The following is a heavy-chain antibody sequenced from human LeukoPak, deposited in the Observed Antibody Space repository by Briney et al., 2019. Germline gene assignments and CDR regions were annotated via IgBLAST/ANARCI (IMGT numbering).Heavy chain of an antibody. J-gene: IGHJ4*02. Sequence: GGSLRLSCAASGFTFSGYSMHWVRQAPGKGLEWLARIHGDGSETNYADSVKGRFTITRDNAKNTLYLQVNSLRPEDTAVYFCARGRAGCTYYHFDYWGQGTLVTVSS. V-gene: IGHV3-74*01. CDR3: ARGRAGCTYYHFDY. D-gene: IGHD1-26*01. CDR2: IHGDGSET. CDR1: GFTFSGYS.